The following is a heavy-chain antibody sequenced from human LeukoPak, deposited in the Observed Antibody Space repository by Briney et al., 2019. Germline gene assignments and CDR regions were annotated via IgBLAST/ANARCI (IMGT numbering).Heavy chain of an antibody. D-gene: IGHD6-19*01. CDR2: ISTSSSYI. V-gene: IGHV3-21*01. CDR3: ARLFTSGWYNWFDP. Sequence: GGSLRLSCAASGFIFSSYSMNWVRQAPGKGLEWDSSISTSSSYIYYADSVKGRFTISRDNANNSLYLQMNSLSAEDTAVYYCARLFTSGWYNWFDPWGQGTLVTVSS. CDR1: GFIFSSYS. J-gene: IGHJ5*02.